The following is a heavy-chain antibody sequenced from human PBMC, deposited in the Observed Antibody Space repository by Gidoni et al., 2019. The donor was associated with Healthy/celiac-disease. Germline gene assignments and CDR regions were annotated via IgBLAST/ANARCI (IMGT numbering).Heavy chain of an antibody. CDR2: ISWNSGSR. J-gene: IGHJ3*02. D-gene: IGHD6-19*01. V-gene: IGHV3-9*01. Sequence: EVQLVESGGGLVQPGSSLRLSCAASGLPFDDYAMHWGRQAPGKGLEWVSSISWNSGSRGYADSVKGRFTISRENAKNSLYLQMNSLRAEDTALYYCAKDIGKWLVPRGKGAFDIWGQGTMVTVSS. CDR3: AKDIGKWLVPRGKGAFDI. CDR1: GLPFDDYA.